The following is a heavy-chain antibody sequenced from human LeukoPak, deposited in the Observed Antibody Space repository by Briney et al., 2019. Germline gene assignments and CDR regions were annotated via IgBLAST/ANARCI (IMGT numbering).Heavy chain of an antibody. V-gene: IGHV4-59*12. J-gene: IGHJ4*02. CDR2: IYQSGST. CDR1: GGSISSYY. Sequence: PSETLSLTCTVSGGSISSYYWGWIRQPPGKGLEWIGTIYQSGSTYYNTSLKSRVTISVEMSKNQFSLKLSSVTAADTAVYYCARGPRYYDYVWGSYRLSVYFDYWGQGTLVTVSS. CDR3: ARGPRYYDYVWGSYRLSVYFDY. D-gene: IGHD3-16*02.